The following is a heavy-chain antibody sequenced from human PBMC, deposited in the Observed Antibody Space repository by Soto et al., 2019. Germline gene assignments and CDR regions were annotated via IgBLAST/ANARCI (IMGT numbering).Heavy chain of an antibody. CDR1: GYTLTNDY. CDR2: INPSDGDT. V-gene: IGHV1-46*01. J-gene: IGHJ6*02. Sequence: QVQLVQSGAEVKKPGASVKVSCKASGYTLTNDYMHWVRQAPGQGLEWMGIINPSDGDTMYAQKLQGRVTMTRDTSTSTVYMELSSLRSEDTAVYYCARVYDDTAMVLGDYYYSMDVWGQGTTVTVSS. CDR3: ARVYDDTAMVLGDYYYSMDV. D-gene: IGHD5-18*01.